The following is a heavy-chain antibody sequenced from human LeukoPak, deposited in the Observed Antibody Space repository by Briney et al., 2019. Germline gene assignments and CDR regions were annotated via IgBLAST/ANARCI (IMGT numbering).Heavy chain of an antibody. CDR2: IWSDGSNK. Sequence: GGSLRLSCAASGFTFSHYGMHWVRQPPGRGLEWVAVIWSDGSNKIYADSVKGRFTISRDNFKNTVFLQMNSLRTGDTALYYCAKDAQRGFDYSNSLEHWGQGSLVTVSS. CDR1: GFTFSHYG. D-gene: IGHD4-11*01. J-gene: IGHJ4*01. CDR3: AKDAQRGFDYSNSLEH. V-gene: IGHV3-33*06.